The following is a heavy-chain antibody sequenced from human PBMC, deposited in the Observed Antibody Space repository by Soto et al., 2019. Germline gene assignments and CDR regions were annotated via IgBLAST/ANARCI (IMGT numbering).Heavy chain of an antibody. Sequence: GASVKVSCKASGYTFTSYGISWVRQAPGQGLEWMGWISAYNGNTNYAQKLQGRVTMTTDTSTSTAYMELRSLRSGDTAVYYCAREVNDFWSGSHGMDVWGQGTTVTVSS. CDR2: ISAYNGNT. CDR3: AREVNDFWSGSHGMDV. V-gene: IGHV1-18*04. CDR1: GYTFTSYG. J-gene: IGHJ6*02. D-gene: IGHD3-3*01.